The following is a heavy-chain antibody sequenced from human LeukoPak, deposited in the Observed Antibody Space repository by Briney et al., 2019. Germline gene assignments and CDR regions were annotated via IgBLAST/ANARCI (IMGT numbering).Heavy chain of an antibody. V-gene: IGHV3-11*01. CDR2: ISSSGSTI. D-gene: IGHD3-10*01. Sequence: GGSLRLSCAASGFTFSDYYMSWIRQAPGKGLEWVSYISSSGSTIYYADSVKGRFTISRDNAKNSLYLQMNSLRAEDTAVYYCARDLWYYGSGSYYNSRDDPWGQGTLVTVSS. CDR3: ARDLWYYGSGSYYNSRDDP. J-gene: IGHJ5*02. CDR1: GFTFSDYY.